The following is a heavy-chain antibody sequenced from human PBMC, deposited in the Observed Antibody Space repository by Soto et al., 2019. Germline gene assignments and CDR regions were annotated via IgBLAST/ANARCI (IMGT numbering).Heavy chain of an antibody. J-gene: IGHJ4*02. V-gene: IGHV3-23*01. CDR2: ISGSDGKT. Sequence: GGSLRLSCAASGFSFGSYALSWVRQAPGKGLEWVSTISGSDGKTFYADSVKGRFSISRDTSQNTLYLQMNSLRADDTAIYYCARWSYLDYWGQGTQVTVSS. CDR1: GFSFGSYA. CDR3: ARWSYLDY. D-gene: IGHD3-3*01.